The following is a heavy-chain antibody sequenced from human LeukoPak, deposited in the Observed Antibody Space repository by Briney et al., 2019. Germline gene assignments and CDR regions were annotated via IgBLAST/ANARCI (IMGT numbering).Heavy chain of an antibody. CDR3: AMAGGSGTYYGDY. J-gene: IGHJ4*02. D-gene: IGHD3-10*01. V-gene: IGHV4-59*01. Sequence: SESLSLTSTVSGGSICSYYGSWIRQPPGKGLEWIGYIYYSGSTNHNPSLKSRVTISLDTSKNQFSLKLSSVTAADTAVYYCAMAGGSGTYYGDYWGQGTLVTVSS. CDR1: GGSICSYY. CDR2: IYYSGST.